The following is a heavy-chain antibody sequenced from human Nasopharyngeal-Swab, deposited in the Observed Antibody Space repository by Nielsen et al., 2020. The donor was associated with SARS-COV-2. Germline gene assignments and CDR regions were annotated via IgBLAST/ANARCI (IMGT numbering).Heavy chain of an antibody. CDR2: VYYNGST. CDR1: GGSIRSYY. V-gene: IGHV4-59*01. D-gene: IGHD2-15*01. Sequence: SETLSLTCTVSGGSIRSYYWSWIRQSPGKELDWIGNVYYNGSTQYNPSLKSRVTVSIDTSDNQFSLKLSSVTAADTAVYYCARDTPNYGMDVWGQGTSVTVSS. J-gene: IGHJ6*02. CDR3: ARDTPNYGMDV.